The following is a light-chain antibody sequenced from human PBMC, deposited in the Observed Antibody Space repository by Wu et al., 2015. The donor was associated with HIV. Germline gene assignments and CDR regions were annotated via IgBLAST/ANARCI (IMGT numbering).Light chain of an antibody. CDR3: QLYGHSLL. CDR1: QSISSS. Sequence: EIVLTQSPATLSLSPGERATLSCRASQSISSSLAWYQQKPGQSPRLLIYSASNRATGIPARFGGSGSGTDFTLTISSLEPEDFAVYFCQLYGHSLLFGGGSKVEIK. J-gene: IGKJ4*01. CDR2: SAS. V-gene: IGKV3-11*01.